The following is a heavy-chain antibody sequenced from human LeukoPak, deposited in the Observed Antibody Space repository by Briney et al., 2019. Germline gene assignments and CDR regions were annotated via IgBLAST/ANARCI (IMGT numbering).Heavy chain of an antibody. CDR3: ARSAHSGFDI. J-gene: IGHJ3*02. Sequence: SETLSLTCIMSGASINTYHWSWIRQSAGEGLEWIGRFYATEGTHYNPSLSSRATLSIDTSKNHFSLKLSSVTAADTAVYYCARSAHSGFDIWGQGTMVTVSS. D-gene: IGHD5-12*01. CDR2: FYATEGT. CDR1: GASINTYH. V-gene: IGHV4-4*07.